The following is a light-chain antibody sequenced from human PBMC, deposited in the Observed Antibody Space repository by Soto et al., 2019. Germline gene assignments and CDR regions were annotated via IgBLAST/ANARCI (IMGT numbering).Light chain of an antibody. J-gene: IGLJ1*01. CDR2: EVT. V-gene: IGLV2-23*02. CDR1: SRDVGRYNL. Sequence: QSVLTQPASVSGSPGQSITISCTGTSRDVGRYNLVSWYQQHPGKAPKLMIYEVTKRPSGVSHRFSGSKSGTTASLTISGLQAEDEADYYCCSYAGIYVFGSGTKLNVL. CDR3: CSYAGIYV.